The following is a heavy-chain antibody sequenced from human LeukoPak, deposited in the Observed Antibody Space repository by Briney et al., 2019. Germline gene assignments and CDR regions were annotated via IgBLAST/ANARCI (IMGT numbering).Heavy chain of an antibody. CDR2: INSDGSST. CDR3: AKDLGRYYGSGIVNDAFDI. D-gene: IGHD3-10*01. CDR1: GFTFSSYW. Sequence: GGSLRLSCAASGFTFSSYWMHWVRQAPGKGLVWVSRINSDGSSTSYADSVKGRFTISRDNAKNTLYLQMNSLRAEDTAVYYCAKDLGRYYGSGIVNDAFDIWGQGTMVTVSS. J-gene: IGHJ3*02. V-gene: IGHV3-74*01.